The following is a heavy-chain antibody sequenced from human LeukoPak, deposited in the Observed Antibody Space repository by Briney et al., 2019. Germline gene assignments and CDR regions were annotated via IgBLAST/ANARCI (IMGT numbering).Heavy chain of an antibody. CDR2: IYYSGST. V-gene: IGHV4-59*01. CDR1: GGSISSYY. D-gene: IGHD2-2*01. J-gene: IGHJ4*02. Sequence: SETLSLTCTVSGGSISSYYWSWIRQPPGKGLEWIGYIYYSGSTNYNPSLKSRVTISVDTSKNQFSLKLSSVTAADTAVYYCARSTWGYCSSTSCYGYGNYAFDYWGQGTLVTVSS. CDR3: ARSTWGYCSSTSCYGYGNYAFDY.